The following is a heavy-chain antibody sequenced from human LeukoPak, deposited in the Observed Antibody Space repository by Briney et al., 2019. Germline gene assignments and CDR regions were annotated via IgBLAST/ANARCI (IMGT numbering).Heavy chain of an antibody. CDR2: IYWDDDK. V-gene: IGHV2-5*02. CDR3: PPAWGSACSNNLNN. D-gene: IGHD1-1*01. Sequence: SGPTLVKPTQTLTLTCTFSGFSLSTSGVGVGWIRQPPGKALEWLALIYWDDDKRYSPSLKSRLTITKDTSKNQVVLTMTNMDPWNTATISVPPAWGSACSNNLNNWGQETRVTVPS. CDR1: GFSLSTSGVG. J-gene: IGHJ4*02.